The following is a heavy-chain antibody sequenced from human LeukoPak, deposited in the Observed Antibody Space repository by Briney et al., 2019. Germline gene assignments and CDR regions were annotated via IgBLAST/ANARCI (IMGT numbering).Heavy chain of an antibody. J-gene: IGHJ3*02. D-gene: IGHD1-26*01. CDR3: ARDGELGSPADAFDI. CDR2: INTDGSST. V-gene: IGHV3-74*01. Sequence: SGGSLRLSCAASGFTFSNHWMNWVRQAPGKGLVWVSRINTDGSSTTYADSVKGRFAISRDNAKRSLYLQMNSLRAEDTAVYYCARDGELGSPADAFDIWGQGTMVTVSS. CDR1: GFTFSNHW.